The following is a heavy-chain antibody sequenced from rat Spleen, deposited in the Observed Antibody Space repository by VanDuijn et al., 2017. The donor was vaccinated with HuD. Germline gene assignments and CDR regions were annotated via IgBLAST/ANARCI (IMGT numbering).Heavy chain of an antibody. CDR2: INTDGSST. V-gene: IGHV5-58*01. D-gene: IGHD2-5*01. CDR3: VRQGYLRDWYFDF. J-gene: IGHJ1*01. Sequence: EVLLVESGGGSVQPGRSLKLSCATSGFTFSSYWMYWIRQAPGKGLEWVSSINTDGSSTYYRDSVKGRFTISRDNAKSTLYLQMDSLRSEDMATYYCVRQGYLRDWYFDFWGPGTMVTVSS. CDR1: GFTFSSYW.